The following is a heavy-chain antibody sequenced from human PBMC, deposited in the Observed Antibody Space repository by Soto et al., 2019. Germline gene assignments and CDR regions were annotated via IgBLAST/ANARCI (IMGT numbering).Heavy chain of an antibody. D-gene: IGHD2-15*01. V-gene: IGHV1-8*01. Sequence: QVPLVQSGAEVKKPGASVKVSCKTSGCTFINYDINWVRQAPGKGLEWMGLMNPKSGKTGYAQKFQGRVSMTRDTSTSTAYMELNSLRSEDTATYYCSRTPGDYWGQGTLVTVSS. J-gene: IGHJ4*02. CDR1: GCTFINYD. CDR3: SRTPGDY. CDR2: MNPKSGKT.